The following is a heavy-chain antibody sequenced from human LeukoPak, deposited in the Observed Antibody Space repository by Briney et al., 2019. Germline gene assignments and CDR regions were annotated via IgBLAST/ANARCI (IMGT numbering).Heavy chain of an antibody. CDR3: AREGGFYRPLDY. V-gene: IGHV4-34*10. CDR2: VHLDGRT. J-gene: IGHJ4*02. CDR1: GFTFGDYA. D-gene: IGHD3-3*01. Sequence: GSLRLSCTASGFTFGDYAMSWVRQPPGKGLEWIGEVHLDGRTNYNPSLESRLTMSVDVSENQVSLKLTSVTAADTAVYYCAREGGFYRPLDYSGQGTLVTVSS.